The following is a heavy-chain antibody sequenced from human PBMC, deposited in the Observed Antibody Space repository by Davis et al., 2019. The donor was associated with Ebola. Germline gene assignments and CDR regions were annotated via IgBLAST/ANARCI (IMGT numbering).Heavy chain of an antibody. CDR1: GYSFTSYW. D-gene: IGHD6-6*01. J-gene: IGHJ6*03. CDR2: IYPGDSDT. CDR3: ARHEWKQLGFMDV. Sequence: KVSCKGSGYSFTSYWIGWVRQMPGKGLEWMGIIYPGDSDTRYSPSFQGQVTISADKSISTAYLQWSSLKASDTAMYYCARHEWKQLGFMDVWGKGTTVTVPS. V-gene: IGHV5-51*01.